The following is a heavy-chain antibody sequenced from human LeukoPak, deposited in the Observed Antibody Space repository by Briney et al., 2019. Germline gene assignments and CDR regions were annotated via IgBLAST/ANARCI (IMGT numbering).Heavy chain of an antibody. Sequence: AGGSLRLSCAASGFTFSSYWMHWVRQAPGKGLEWVANIKQDGSEKYYVDSVKGRFTISRDNAKNSLYLQMNSLGAEDTAVYYCARVRDGYNSYYMDVWGKGTTVTISS. V-gene: IGHV3-7*04. CDR1: GFTFSSYW. CDR3: ARVRDGYNSYYMDV. J-gene: IGHJ6*03. CDR2: IKQDGSEK. D-gene: IGHD5-24*01.